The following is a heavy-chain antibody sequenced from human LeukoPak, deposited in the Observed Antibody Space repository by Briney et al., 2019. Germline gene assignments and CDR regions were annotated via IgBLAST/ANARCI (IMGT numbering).Heavy chain of an antibody. CDR2: ISSSSSTI. Sequence: GGSLRLSCAASGFTFSSYSMNWVRRAPGKGLEWVSYISSSSSTIYYADSVKGRFTISRDNAKNSLYLQMNSLRAEDTAVYYCARVNGWGSEWFDPWGQGTLVTVSS. V-gene: IGHV3-48*01. J-gene: IGHJ5*02. CDR3: ARVNGWGSEWFDP. CDR1: GFTFSSYS. D-gene: IGHD7-27*01.